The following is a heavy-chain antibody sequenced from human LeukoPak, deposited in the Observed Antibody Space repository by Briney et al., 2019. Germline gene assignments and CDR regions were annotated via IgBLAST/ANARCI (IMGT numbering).Heavy chain of an antibody. J-gene: IGHJ5*02. CDR1: GFTFSSYA. CDR3: ARASYDILTITPSLGWFDP. V-gene: IGHV3-23*01. Sequence: PGGSLRLSCAASGFTFSSYAMSWVRQAPGKGLEWVSAISGSGGSTYYADSVKGRFTISRDNSKNTLYLQMNSLRAEDTAVYYCARASYDILTITPSLGWFDPWGQGTLVTVSS. D-gene: IGHD3-9*01. CDR2: ISGSGGST.